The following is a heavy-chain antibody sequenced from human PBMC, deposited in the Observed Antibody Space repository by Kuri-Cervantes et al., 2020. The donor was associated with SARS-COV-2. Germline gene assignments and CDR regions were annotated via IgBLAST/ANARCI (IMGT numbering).Heavy chain of an antibody. J-gene: IGHJ4*02. CDR3: ARAQNPDY. CDR2: INQDGSEK. Sequence: LSLTCAASGFTFSSYWMSWVRQAPGKGLEWVANINQDGSEKFFVDSVKGRFTISRDNAKNSLYLQMNSLRAEDTAVYYCARAQNPDYWGQGTLVTVSS. D-gene: IGHD2/OR15-2a*01. CDR1: GFTFSSYW. V-gene: IGHV3-7*01.